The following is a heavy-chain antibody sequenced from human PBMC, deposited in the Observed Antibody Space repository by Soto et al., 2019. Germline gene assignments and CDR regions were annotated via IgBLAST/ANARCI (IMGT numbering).Heavy chain of an antibody. CDR3: AREGSLYVAYVSSCLDS. J-gene: IGHJ4*02. CDR2: ISTTSTYI. Sequence: EVQLVESGGGLVKPGGSLRLSCAASGFTFSSYSMNWVRQAPGKGLQWVSSISTTSTYIYYADSVKGRFTISRDNAKNSLYLQMNRLGAEDTAVYYCAREGSLYVAYVSSCLDSWGQGILVTVSS. CDR1: GFTFSSYS. D-gene: IGHD3-10*02. V-gene: IGHV3-21*01.